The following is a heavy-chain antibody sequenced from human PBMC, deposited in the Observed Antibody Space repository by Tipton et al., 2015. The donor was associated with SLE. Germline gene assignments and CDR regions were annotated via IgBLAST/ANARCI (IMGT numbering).Heavy chain of an antibody. J-gene: IGHJ2*01. CDR3: ARARGSYQGYWYFDL. V-gene: IGHV4-59*01. D-gene: IGHD1-26*01. CDR2: IYYSGST. Sequence: PGLVKPSETLSLTCTVSGGSISTYSWSWIRQPPGKGLEWIGYIYYSGSTNYNPSLKSRVTISVDTSKNQFSLKLSSVTAADTAVYYCARARGSYQGYWYFDLWGRGTLVTVSS. CDR1: GGSISTYS.